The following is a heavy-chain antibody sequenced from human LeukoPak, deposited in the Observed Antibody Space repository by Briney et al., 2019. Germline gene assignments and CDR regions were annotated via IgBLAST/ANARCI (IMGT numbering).Heavy chain of an antibody. CDR1: GYSFTSYW. D-gene: IGHD3-9*01. J-gene: IGHJ4*02. Sequence: GESLKISCKASGYSFTSYWIGWVRQMPGKGLEWMGIIYPGDPDTRYSPSFQGQVTISADKSISSAYLQWSSLTASDTAMYYCARLDSFRRLRYSPPLDYWGQGTLVTVSS. CDR3: ARLDSFRRLRYSPPLDY. CDR2: IYPGDPDT. V-gene: IGHV5-51*01.